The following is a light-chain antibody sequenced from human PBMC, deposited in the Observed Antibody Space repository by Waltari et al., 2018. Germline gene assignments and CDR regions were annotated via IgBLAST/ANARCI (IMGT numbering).Light chain of an antibody. Sequence: QSVLTQPPSASGTPGQRVTISCSGSSSNIGSNYVYWYQQVPGTAPNLLIYRNNQRPSGVPDRFSGSKSGTSASLAISGLRSEDEADYYCAAWDNSLSGPVFGGGTKLTVL. CDR3: AAWDNSLSGPV. CDR1: SSNIGSNY. J-gene: IGLJ2*01. V-gene: IGLV1-47*01. CDR2: RNN.